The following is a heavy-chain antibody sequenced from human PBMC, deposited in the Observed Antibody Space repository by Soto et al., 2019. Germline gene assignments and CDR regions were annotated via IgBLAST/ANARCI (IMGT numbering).Heavy chain of an antibody. V-gene: IGHV3-23*01. CDR3: ARVYFSDLVAFDY. D-gene: IGHD2-21*01. CDR1: GFTFRSHG. J-gene: IGHJ4*02. CDR2: IRGSGDIS. Sequence: EVQLLESGGGLVQPGGSLRLSCAASGFTFRSHGMSWVRQAPGKGLEWVSVIRGSGDISYYADSVKGRFTISRDNSKNTLYLQMNSLRAEDTAVYYCARVYFSDLVAFDYWGQVTLVTVSS.